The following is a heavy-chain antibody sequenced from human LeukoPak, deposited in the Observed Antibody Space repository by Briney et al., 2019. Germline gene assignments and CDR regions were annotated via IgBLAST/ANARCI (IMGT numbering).Heavy chain of an antibody. D-gene: IGHD6-13*01. V-gene: IGHV1-8*02. J-gene: IGHJ5*02. CDR3: ARMDIAATGTDNWFDP. CDR1: GYTFTSHH. CDR2: MNPNSGNT. Sequence: GASVKVSCKASGYTFTSHHMHWVRQAPGQGLEWMGWMNPNSGNTGYAQKFQGRVTMTRNTSISTAYMELSSLRSEDTAVYYCARMDIAATGTDNWFDPWGQGTLVTVSS.